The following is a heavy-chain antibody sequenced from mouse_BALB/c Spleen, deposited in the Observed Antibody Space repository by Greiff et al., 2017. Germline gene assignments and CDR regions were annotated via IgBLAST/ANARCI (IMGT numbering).Heavy chain of an antibody. CDR2: INPDSSTI. CDR1: GFDFSRYW. CDR3: ARRSITTVLDY. D-gene: IGHD1-1*01. Sequence: EVQRVESGGGLVQPGGSLKLSCAASGFDFSRYWMSWVRQAPGKGLEWIGEINPDSSTINYTPSLKDKFIIARDNAKNTRYLQMSKVRSEDTALYYGARRSITTVLDYWGQGTTLTVSS. V-gene: IGHV4-1*02. J-gene: IGHJ2*01.